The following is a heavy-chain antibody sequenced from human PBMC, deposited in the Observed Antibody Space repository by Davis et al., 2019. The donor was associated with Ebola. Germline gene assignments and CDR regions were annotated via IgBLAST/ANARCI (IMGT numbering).Heavy chain of an antibody. CDR2: INPHNGNT. Sequence: ASVKVSCKASGYTFTNYGITWVRQAPGQGLEWMGWINPHNGNTNYAQHVQGRVIMTSDTATTTAYMEVGSLRSDDTAVYYCARAQFPTTSDHWGQGTLVTVSS. V-gene: IGHV1-18*04. CDR3: ARAQFPTTSDH. CDR1: GYTFTNYG. D-gene: IGHD1-1*01. J-gene: IGHJ4*02.